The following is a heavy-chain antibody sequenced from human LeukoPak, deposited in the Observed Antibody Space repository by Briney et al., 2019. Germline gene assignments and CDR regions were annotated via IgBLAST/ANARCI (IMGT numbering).Heavy chain of an antibody. V-gene: IGHV4-30-4*08. Sequence: SQTLSLTCTVSGGSISSGDYYWSWIRQPPGKGLEWIGYIYYSGSTYYNPSLKSRVTISVDTSKNQFSLKLSSVTAADTAMYYCARGLGGGYTYFDYWGQGTLVTVSS. CDR3: ARGLGGGYTYFDY. CDR1: GGSISSGDYY. CDR2: IYYSGST. J-gene: IGHJ4*02. D-gene: IGHD5-24*01.